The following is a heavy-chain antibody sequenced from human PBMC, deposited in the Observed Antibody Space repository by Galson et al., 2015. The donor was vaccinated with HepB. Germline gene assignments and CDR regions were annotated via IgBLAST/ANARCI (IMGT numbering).Heavy chain of an antibody. CDR2: ISGSGTDT. CDR1: GFNFSDYY. J-gene: IGHJ4*02. CDR3: AKGAPGADS. Sequence: SLRLSCAASGFNFSDYYMTWIRQAPGKGLEWVSYISGSGTDTNYADSVKGRFTISRDNAKNSLYLQMNSLEAEDTALYYCAKGAPGADSWGQGTLVTVSS. V-gene: IGHV3-11*06.